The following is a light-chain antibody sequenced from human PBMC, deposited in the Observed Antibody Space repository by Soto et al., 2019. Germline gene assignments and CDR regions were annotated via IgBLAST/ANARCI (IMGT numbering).Light chain of an antibody. CDR1: SSDVGGYNY. Sequence: QAVVTQPRSVSGSPGQSVTISCTGTSSDVGGYNYVSWYQQHPGKAPKLMIYDVSKRPSGVPDRFSGSKSGNTASLTISGLHAEDEADYYCCSSVGSYTAVFGGGTKLTVL. CDR3: CSSVGSYTAV. V-gene: IGLV2-11*01. J-gene: IGLJ3*02. CDR2: DVS.